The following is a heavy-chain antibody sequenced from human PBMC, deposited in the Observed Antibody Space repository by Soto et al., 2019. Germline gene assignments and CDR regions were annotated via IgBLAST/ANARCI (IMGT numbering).Heavy chain of an antibody. CDR3: ARHLVVAATTYNWFDL. Sequence: SETLSLTCTVSGGSISSSSYYWGWIRQLPGKGLEWIGSIFYSGSTYYNPSPRSRVTIYIDSSKNQFSLKLSSVTAADTAVYYCARHLVVAATTYNWFDLWGQGTLLTVS. CDR1: GGSISSSSYY. D-gene: IGHD2-15*01. V-gene: IGHV4-39*01. J-gene: IGHJ5*02. CDR2: IFYSGST.